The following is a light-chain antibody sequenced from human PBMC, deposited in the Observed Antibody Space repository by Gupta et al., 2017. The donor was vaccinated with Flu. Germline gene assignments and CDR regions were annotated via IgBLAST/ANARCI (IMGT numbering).Light chain of an antibody. J-gene: IGKJ3*01. CDR1: QSVNTN. CDR3: QQSYTTPKT. Sequence: PSSLAASVGGRVTITCRASQSVNTNLCWYQQKPGKAPQLVIYAASTLQSGVPSRFSGSGSGTDFTLTISRLQPEDFATYYCQQSYTTPKTFGHGTKVDIK. CDR2: AAS. V-gene: IGKV1-39*01.